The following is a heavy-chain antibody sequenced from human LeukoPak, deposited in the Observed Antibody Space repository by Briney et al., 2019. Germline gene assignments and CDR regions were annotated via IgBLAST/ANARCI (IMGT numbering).Heavy chain of an antibody. CDR3: AKDPYYYDSSGYGAAFDI. Sequence: GGSLRLSCAASGFTFSSYALSWVRQAPGKGLEWVSAISGSDGSTYYADSVKGRFTISRDNSKNTLYLQMNSLRAEDTAVYYCAKDPYYYDSSGYGAAFDIWGQGTMVTVSS. V-gene: IGHV3-23*01. CDR2: ISGSDGST. D-gene: IGHD3-22*01. CDR1: GFTFSSYA. J-gene: IGHJ3*02.